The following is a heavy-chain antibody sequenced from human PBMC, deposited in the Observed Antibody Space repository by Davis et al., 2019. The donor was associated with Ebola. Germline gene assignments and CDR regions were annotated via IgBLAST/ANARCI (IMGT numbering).Heavy chain of an antibody. CDR3: AREGYCSGGSCYGVDHAFDI. V-gene: IGHV4-34*01. CDR2: INHSGST. CDR1: GGSFSGYY. D-gene: IGHD2-15*01. Sequence: MPSETLSLTCAVYGGSFSGYYWSWIRQPPGKGLEWIGEINHSGSTTYNPSLKSRVTISVDTSKNQFSLKLSSVTAADTAVYYCAREGYCSGGSCYGVDHAFDIWGQGTMVTVSS. J-gene: IGHJ3*02.